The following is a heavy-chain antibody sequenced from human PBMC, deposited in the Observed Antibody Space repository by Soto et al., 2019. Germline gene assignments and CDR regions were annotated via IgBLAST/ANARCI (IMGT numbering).Heavy chain of an antibody. V-gene: IGHV1-18*04. J-gene: IGHJ6*02. Sequence: ASVKVSCKASGYTFTSYGISWVRQAPGQGLEWMGWISAYNGNTNYAQKLQGRVTMTTDTSTSTAYMELRSLRSDDTAVYYCARGSPLLGYYDFWSGGTGYYYYGMDVWGQGTTVTVSS. D-gene: IGHD3-3*01. CDR3: ARGSPLLGYYDFWSGGTGYYYYGMDV. CDR1: GYTFTSYG. CDR2: ISAYNGNT.